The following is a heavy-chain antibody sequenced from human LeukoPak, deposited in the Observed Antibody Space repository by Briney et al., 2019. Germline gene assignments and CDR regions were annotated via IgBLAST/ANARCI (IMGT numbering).Heavy chain of an antibody. J-gene: IGHJ6*03. V-gene: IGHV3-48*02. Sequence: GGSLRLSCAASGFTFSSYSIHWVRQGPGKGLEWVSHIGGSGSFIYYADSVRGRFTISRDNAKNSVYLQMNSLRDEDTAVYFCARLLATWDYYYMDVWGKGTTVTVSS. CDR3: ARLLATWDYYYMDV. D-gene: IGHD3-3*02. CDR2: IGGSGSFI. CDR1: GFTFSSYS.